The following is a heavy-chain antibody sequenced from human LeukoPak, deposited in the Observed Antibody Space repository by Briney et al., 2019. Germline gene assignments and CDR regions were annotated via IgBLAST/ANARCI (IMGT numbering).Heavy chain of an antibody. D-gene: IGHD2-2*02. Sequence: GGSLRLSCAASGFTFSSYSMEWVRRAPGKGLECVSYITSSSTIIYYADSVKGRFTISRDNAKNSLYLQMNSLRAEDTAVYYCVRPDCSSASCYTPGYWGQGTLVTVSS. CDR3: VRPDCSSASCYTPGY. V-gene: IGHV3-48*01. CDR1: GFTFSSYS. J-gene: IGHJ4*02. CDR2: ITSSSTII.